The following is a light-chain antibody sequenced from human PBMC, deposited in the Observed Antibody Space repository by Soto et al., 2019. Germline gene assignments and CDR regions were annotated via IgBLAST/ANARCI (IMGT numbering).Light chain of an antibody. CDR2: DAS. J-gene: IGKJ1*01. V-gene: IGKV1-5*01. Sequence: IQMPQYTSTLSASVGDRVTITCLVSQSVSSWLAWYQQKPGKAPNLLIYDASSLQSGVPSRFSGSGSGTDFTLTISSLQSEDFASYFCQHTFNSPPWTFGHGAMV. CDR3: QHTFNSPPWT. CDR1: QSVSSW.